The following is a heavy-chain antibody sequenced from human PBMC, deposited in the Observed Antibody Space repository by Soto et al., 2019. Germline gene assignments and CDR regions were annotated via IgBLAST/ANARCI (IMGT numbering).Heavy chain of an antibody. D-gene: IGHD2-15*01. CDR2: ISAYNGNT. Sequence: QVQLVQSGAEVKKPGASVKVSCKTSGYTFTNFGLSWVRQAPGQGLEWMGWISAYNGNTNYAQNFQGRVTMTTDTSKTTAYMALKRLKCDDKAVYYCARPETPIDYWGQGTLVTLSS. CDR1: GYTFTNFG. CDR3: ARPETPIDY. V-gene: IGHV1-18*01. J-gene: IGHJ4*02.